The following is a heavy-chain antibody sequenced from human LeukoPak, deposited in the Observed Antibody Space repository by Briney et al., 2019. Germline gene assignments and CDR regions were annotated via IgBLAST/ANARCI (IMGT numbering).Heavy chain of an antibody. CDR1: GGSIGSRNW. CDR2: IYHSGST. Sequence: SETLSLTYAVSGGSIGSRNWWSWVRQPPGKGLEWIGEIYHSGSTNYNPSLKSRVTISVDKSKNQFSLKLSSVTAADTAVYYCARAIWFGESMTFDYWGQGTLVTVSS. J-gene: IGHJ4*02. V-gene: IGHV4-4*02. CDR3: ARAIWFGESMTFDY. D-gene: IGHD3-10*01.